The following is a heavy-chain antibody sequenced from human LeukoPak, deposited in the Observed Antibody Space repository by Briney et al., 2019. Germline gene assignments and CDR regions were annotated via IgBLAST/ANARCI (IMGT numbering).Heavy chain of an antibody. D-gene: IGHD3-16*01. V-gene: IGHV3-30*04. Sequence: GGSLRLSCAASGFTFSSYAMHWVRQAPGKGLEWVAVISYDGSNKYYADSVKGRFTISRDNSKNTLYLQMNSLRAEDTAVYYCARARLLGINYYYGRDVWGKGTTVTVSS. J-gene: IGHJ6*04. CDR3: ARARLLGINYYYGRDV. CDR2: ISYDGSNK. CDR1: GFTFSSYA.